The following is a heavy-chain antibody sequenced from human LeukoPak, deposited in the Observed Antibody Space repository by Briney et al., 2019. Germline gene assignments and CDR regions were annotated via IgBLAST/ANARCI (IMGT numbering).Heavy chain of an antibody. CDR2: IKEDGSEK. V-gene: IGHV3-7*01. D-gene: IGHD3-22*01. CDR3: ARLTENAYDSSGGFDY. J-gene: IGHJ4*02. Sequence: GGSLRLSCAASGFTFSTYWMSWVRQAPGKGLEWVANIKEDGSEKYYVDSVKGRFTISRDNAKNSLYLQMNSLRAEDTAVYYCARLTENAYDSSGGFDYWGQGALVTVSS. CDR1: GFTFSTYW.